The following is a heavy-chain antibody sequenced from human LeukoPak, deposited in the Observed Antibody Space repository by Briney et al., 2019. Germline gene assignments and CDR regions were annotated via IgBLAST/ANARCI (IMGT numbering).Heavy chain of an antibody. D-gene: IGHD3-22*01. CDR3: ARRDSSFGMDV. J-gene: IGHJ6*02. Sequence: PGRSLRLSCAASGFTFSSFAMHWVRQAPGKGLEWVAFISYDGSNKYYADSVKSRFTISRDNSKNTLYLLLNSLRVEDTAVYYCARRDSSFGMDVWGQGTTVTVFS. CDR2: ISYDGSNK. CDR1: GFTFSSFA. V-gene: IGHV3-30-3*01.